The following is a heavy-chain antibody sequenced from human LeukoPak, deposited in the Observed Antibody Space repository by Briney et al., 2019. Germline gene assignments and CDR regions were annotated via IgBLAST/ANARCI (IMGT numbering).Heavy chain of an antibody. V-gene: IGHV3-7*01. CDR3: ARDRSTLTNFDY. Sequence: PGGSLRLSCAASGFTFSRYWMSWVRQAPGKGLEWVANIKQDGSEKDYVDSVKGRFTISRDNAKNSLYLQMNSLRAEDAAVYYCARDRSTLTNFDYWGQGTLVTVSS. D-gene: IGHD4-17*01. CDR2: IKQDGSEK. J-gene: IGHJ4*02. CDR1: GFTFSRYW.